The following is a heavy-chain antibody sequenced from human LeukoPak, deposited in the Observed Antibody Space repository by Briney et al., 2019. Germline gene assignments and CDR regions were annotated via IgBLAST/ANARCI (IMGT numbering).Heavy chain of an antibody. D-gene: IGHD2-2*01. CDR3: ARVGRRCSSTSCYAFDY. CDR1: GYTFTSYD. Sequence: GASVKVSCKASGYTFTSYDINWVRQATGQGLEWMGWMNPNSGNTGYAQKFQGRVTMTRNTSIGTAYMELSSLRSEDTAVYYCARVGRRCSSTSCYAFDYWGQGTLVTVSS. CDR2: MNPNSGNT. J-gene: IGHJ4*02. V-gene: IGHV1-8*01.